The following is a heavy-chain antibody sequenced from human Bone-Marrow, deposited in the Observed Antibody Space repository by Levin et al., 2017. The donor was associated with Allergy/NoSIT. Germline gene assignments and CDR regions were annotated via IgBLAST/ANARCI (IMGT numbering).Heavy chain of an antibody. V-gene: IGHV3-43*01. Sequence: GESLKISCAASGFSLIHYTMNWVRQPPGRGLEWISLLSWDGTSTSYADSVKGRFTISRDNNRNTLYLQMSNLRSEDTALYYCVRDHWGTIDYWGQGTLVTVSS. CDR1: GFSLIHYT. J-gene: IGHJ4*02. D-gene: IGHD3-16*01. CDR2: LSWDGTST. CDR3: VRDHWGTIDY.